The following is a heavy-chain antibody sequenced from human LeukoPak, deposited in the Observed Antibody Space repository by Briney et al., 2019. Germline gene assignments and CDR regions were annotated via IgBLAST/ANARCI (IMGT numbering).Heavy chain of an antibody. Sequence: GASVKVSCKASGYTFTSYAMHWVRQAPGQRLEWMGWINAGNGNTKYSQKFQGRVTITRDTSASTVYMDLSSLRSEDTAVYYCARGRYYYGSGSYYNGRLDYWGLGTLVTVSS. CDR1: GYTFTSYA. D-gene: IGHD3-10*01. CDR2: INAGNGNT. J-gene: IGHJ4*02. V-gene: IGHV1-3*01. CDR3: ARGRYYYGSGSYYNGRLDY.